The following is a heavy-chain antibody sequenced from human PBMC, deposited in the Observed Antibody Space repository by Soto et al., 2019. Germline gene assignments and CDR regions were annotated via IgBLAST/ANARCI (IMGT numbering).Heavy chain of an antibody. Sequence: GGSLRLSCAASGFTFSSYAMHWVRQAPGKGLEWVAVISYDGSNKYYADSVKGRFTISRDNSKNTLYLQMNSLRAEDTAVYYCAREGYSYGYSPIGMDVWGQGTTVTVSS. CDR3: AREGYSYGYSPIGMDV. V-gene: IGHV3-30-3*01. D-gene: IGHD5-18*01. CDR2: ISYDGSNK. J-gene: IGHJ6*02. CDR1: GFTFSSYA.